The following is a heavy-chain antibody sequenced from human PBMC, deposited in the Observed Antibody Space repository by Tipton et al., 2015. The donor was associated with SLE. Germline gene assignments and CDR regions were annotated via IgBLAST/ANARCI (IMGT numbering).Heavy chain of an antibody. D-gene: IGHD6-19*01. J-gene: IGHJ4*02. V-gene: IGHV3-30*04. CDR1: GFTFSSYA. CDR2: ISYDGSNK. CDR3: ARRLGGWYVMDY. Sequence: SLRLSCAASGFTFSSYAMHWVRQAPGKGLEWVAVISYDGSNKYYADSVKGRFTISRDNSKNTLYLQMNSLRTEGTAVYYCARRLGGWYVMDYWGQGTLVTASS.